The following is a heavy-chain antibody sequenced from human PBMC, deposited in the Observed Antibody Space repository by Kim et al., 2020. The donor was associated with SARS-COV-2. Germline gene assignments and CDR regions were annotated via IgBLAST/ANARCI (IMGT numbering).Heavy chain of an antibody. V-gene: IGHV3-53*01. CDR2: ICSNPSK. CDR3: SIYTGLSGEDDYCYYDMD. D-gene: IGHD5-12*01. Sequence: GGSLRLSCAASGFTVSTNSMNWVRQAPGKGLEWVSVICSNPSKYSAYSVEGVFAIFRDTSKNTTYLQMKSMKGEDTDESYGSIYTGLSGEDDYCYYDMD. J-gene: IGHJ6*01. CDR1: GFTVSTNS.